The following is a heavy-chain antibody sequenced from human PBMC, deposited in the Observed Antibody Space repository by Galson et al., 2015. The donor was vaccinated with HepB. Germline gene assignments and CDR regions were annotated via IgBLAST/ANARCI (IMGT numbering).Heavy chain of an antibody. CDR1: GFTFSSYS. D-gene: IGHD5-18*01. V-gene: IGHV3-48*01. J-gene: IGHJ4*02. CDR2: ISSSSSTI. CDR3: ASGYSYGYSRVGY. Sequence: SLRLSCAASGFTFSSYSMNWVRQAPGKGLEWVSYISSSSSTIYYADSVKGRFTISRDNAKNSLYLQMNSLRAEDTAVYYCASGYSYGYSRVGYWGQGTLVTVSS.